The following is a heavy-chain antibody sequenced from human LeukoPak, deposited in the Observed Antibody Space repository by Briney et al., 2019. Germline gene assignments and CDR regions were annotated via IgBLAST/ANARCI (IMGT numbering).Heavy chain of an antibody. J-gene: IGHJ4*02. V-gene: IGHV3-23*01. CDR3: VKRTMYYYNSSGYVDY. CDR2: ISGSGGST. D-gene: IGHD3-22*01. Sequence: PGGSLRLSCAASGFTFSRYAMSWVRQAPGKGLEWVSAISGSGGSTYYADSVKGRFTISRDNSKNTLYLQMNSLRAEDTAVYYCVKRTMYYYNSSGYVDYWGQGTLVTVSS. CDR1: GFTFSRYA.